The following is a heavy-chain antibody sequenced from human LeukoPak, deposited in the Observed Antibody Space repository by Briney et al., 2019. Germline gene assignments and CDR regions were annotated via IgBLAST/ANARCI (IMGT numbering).Heavy chain of an antibody. Sequence: PSETLSLTCTVSGGSISSYYWSWIRQPPGKGLEWIGYIYYSGSTNYNPSLKSRVTISVDTSKNQLSLKLSSVTAADTAVYYCARVSFFRWASTRPSYYYYYMDVWGKGTTVTISS. CDR3: ARVSFFRWASTRPSYYYYYMDV. V-gene: IGHV4-59*12. D-gene: IGHD2-15*01. J-gene: IGHJ6*03. CDR1: GGSISSYY. CDR2: IYYSGST.